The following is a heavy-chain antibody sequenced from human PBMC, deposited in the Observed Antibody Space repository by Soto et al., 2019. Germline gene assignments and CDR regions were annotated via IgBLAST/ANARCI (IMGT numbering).Heavy chain of an antibody. D-gene: IGHD3-22*01. CDR3: SRDPSDSRTSDY. Sequence: GGSLRLSCAASGFTFSSYGMHWVRQAPGKGLEWVAVIWYDGSNKYYADSVKGRFTISRDNSKNTVSLEMISLRVEDTALYYCSRDPSDSRTSDYWGQGTQVTVSS. CDR1: GFTFSSYG. J-gene: IGHJ4*02. CDR2: IWYDGSNK. V-gene: IGHV3-33*01.